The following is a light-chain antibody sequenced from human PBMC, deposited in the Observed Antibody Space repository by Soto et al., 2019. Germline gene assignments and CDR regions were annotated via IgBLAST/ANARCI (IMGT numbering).Light chain of an antibody. V-gene: IGKV1-27*01. Sequence: DIPMTQSPSSLSASVGDSVTLTCRASQGINNHLAWYQQRPGKVPKLLIYGASTLQSGVPSRFSGRGSGTDFTLTISALQPEDVATYYCENYNSAPFTFGPGTKVDIK. CDR1: QGINNH. J-gene: IGKJ3*01. CDR2: GAS. CDR3: ENYNSAPFT.